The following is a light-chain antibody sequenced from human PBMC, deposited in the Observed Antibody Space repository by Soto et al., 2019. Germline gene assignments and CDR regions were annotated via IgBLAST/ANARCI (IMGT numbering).Light chain of an antibody. CDR1: QSVSSNY. CDR3: QQYGTSAPIA. Sequence: EIVLTQSPGTLSLSPGERATLSCRASQSVSSNYLAWCQQKPGQAPSLLIYGASSRATGIPDRFSGSGSGTDFTLTISRLEAEDFGMYYCQQYGTSAPIAFGQGTRVEIE. CDR2: GAS. V-gene: IGKV3-20*01. J-gene: IGKJ5*01.